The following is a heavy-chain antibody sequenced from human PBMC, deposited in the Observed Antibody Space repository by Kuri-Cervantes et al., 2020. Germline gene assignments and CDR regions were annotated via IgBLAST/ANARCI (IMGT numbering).Heavy chain of an antibody. Sequence: SVKVSCKASGGTFSSYAISWVRQAPGQGLEWMGGIIPIFGTANYAQKFQGRVTITTDESTSTAYMELSSLRSEDTAVYCCARTYDWGFGAYYYYYYMDVWGRGTTVTVSS. CDR1: GGTFSSYA. J-gene: IGHJ6*03. CDR3: ARTYDWGFGAYYYYYYMDV. D-gene: IGHD3-16*01. V-gene: IGHV1-69*05. CDR2: IIPIFGTA.